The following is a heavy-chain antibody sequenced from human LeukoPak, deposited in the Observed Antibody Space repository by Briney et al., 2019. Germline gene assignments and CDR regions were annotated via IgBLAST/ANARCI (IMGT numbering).Heavy chain of an antibody. Sequence: PSETLSLTCAVYGGSFSGYYWSWIRQPPGKGLEWIGEINHSGSTNYNPSLKSRVTISVDTSKNQFSLKLSSVTAADTAVYCCARGPIRIVFPGRYHYMDVWGKGTTVTVSS. CDR1: GGSFSGYY. J-gene: IGHJ6*03. CDR2: INHSGST. CDR3: ARGPIRIVFPGRYHYMDV. V-gene: IGHV4-34*01. D-gene: IGHD3-22*01.